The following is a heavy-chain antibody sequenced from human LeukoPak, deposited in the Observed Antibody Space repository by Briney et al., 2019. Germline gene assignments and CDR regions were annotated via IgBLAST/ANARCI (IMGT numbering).Heavy chain of an antibody. CDR3: ARGRSGWIFDY. Sequence: PGGSLRLSCAASGFTFSSYSMNWVRQAPGKGLEWVSYISESSSTIYYADSVKGRFTISRDSAKNSLYLQMNSLRAEDTAVYYCARGRSGWIFDYWGQGTLVTVSS. CDR1: GFTFSSYS. V-gene: IGHV3-48*01. D-gene: IGHD6-19*01. J-gene: IGHJ4*02. CDR2: ISESSSTI.